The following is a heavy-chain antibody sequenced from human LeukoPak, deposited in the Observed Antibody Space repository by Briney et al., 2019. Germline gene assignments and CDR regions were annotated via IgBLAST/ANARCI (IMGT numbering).Heavy chain of an antibody. CDR1: GFTFSSYA. J-gene: IGHJ4*02. CDR2: ISYDGSNK. CDR3: ARVTYNDAL. D-gene: IGHD1-14*01. V-gene: IGHV3-30*04. Sequence: PGRSLRLSCAASGFTFSSYAMHWVRQAPGKGLEWVAVISYDGSNKYYADSVKGRFTISRDNSKNTLYLQMNSLRAEDTAVYYCARVTYNDALWGQGTLVTVSS.